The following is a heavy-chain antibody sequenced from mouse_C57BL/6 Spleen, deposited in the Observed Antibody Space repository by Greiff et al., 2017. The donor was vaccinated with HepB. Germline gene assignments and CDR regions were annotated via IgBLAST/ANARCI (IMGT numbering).Heavy chain of an antibody. V-gene: IGHV1-55*01. Sequence: QVQLQQPGAELVKPGASVKMSCKASGYTFTSYWITWVKQRPGQGLEWIGDIYPGSGSTNYNEKFKSKATLTVDTSSSTAYMQLNSLTSEDSAVYYCARSLIYDGYGYWGQGTTLTVSS. CDR2: IYPGSGST. CDR3: ARSLIYDGYGY. D-gene: IGHD2-3*01. J-gene: IGHJ2*01. CDR1: GYTFTSYW.